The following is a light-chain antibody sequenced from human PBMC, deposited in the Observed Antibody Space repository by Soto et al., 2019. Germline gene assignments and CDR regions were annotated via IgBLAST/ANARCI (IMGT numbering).Light chain of an antibody. J-gene: IGKJ1*01. Sequence: DIVMTQSPDSLAVSLGERATINCKSSQSVLYSSQNKNYLAWYQQKPGQPPKLLIYWAYTRESGVPDRFSGSGSGTAFTLTISSLQAEDVAVYYCQQDYRTAWTFGQGTKVEIK. CDR1: QSVLYSSQNKNY. CDR2: WAY. CDR3: QQDYRTAWT. V-gene: IGKV4-1*01.